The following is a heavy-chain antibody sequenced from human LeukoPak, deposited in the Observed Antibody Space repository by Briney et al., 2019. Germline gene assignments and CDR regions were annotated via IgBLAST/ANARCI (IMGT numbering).Heavy chain of an antibody. V-gene: IGHV4-38-2*02. CDR1: GYSISSGYY. Sequence: TSETLSLTCTVSGYSISSGYYWGWIRQPPGKGLEWIGSIYHSGSTYYNPSLKSRVTMSVDTSKNQFSLKLSSVTAAGTAVYYCARGLKRSLRYFDWFARSHKDAFDIWGQGTMVTVSS. CDR3: ARGLKRSLRYFDWFARSHKDAFDI. CDR2: IYHSGST. D-gene: IGHD3-9*01. J-gene: IGHJ3*02.